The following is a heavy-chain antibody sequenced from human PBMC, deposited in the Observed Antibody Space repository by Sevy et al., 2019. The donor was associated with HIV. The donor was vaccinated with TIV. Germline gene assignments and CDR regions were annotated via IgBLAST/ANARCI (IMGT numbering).Heavy chain of an antibody. Sequence: GGSLRLSCAASGFTFSSYAMHWVRRAPGKGLEWVAVRSYDGSNKDYADSVKGRFTISRDNSKNTLYLQMNSLRAEDTAVYYCARSSGFYYYFDYWGQGTLVTVSS. CDR1: GFTFSSYA. CDR3: ARSSGFYYYFDY. V-gene: IGHV3-30-3*01. CDR2: RSYDGSNK. J-gene: IGHJ4*02. D-gene: IGHD6-25*01.